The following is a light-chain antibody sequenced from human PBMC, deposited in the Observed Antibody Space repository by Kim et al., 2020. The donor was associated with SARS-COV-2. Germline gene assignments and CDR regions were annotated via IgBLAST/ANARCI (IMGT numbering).Light chain of an antibody. V-gene: IGKV3-20*01. CDR2: GAS. CDR3: QQYGSSSSYT. J-gene: IGKJ2*01. Sequence: EIVLTQSPGTLSLSPGERATLSCRASQSVSSSYLAWYQQKPGQAPRLLIYGASSRATGIPDRFSGSGSGTDFPLTISRLEPEDFAVYYCQQYGSSSSYTFGQGTKLEI. CDR1: QSVSSSY.